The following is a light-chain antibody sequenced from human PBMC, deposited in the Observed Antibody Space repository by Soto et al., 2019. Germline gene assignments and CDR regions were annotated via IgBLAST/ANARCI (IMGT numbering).Light chain of an antibody. Sequence: EIMMTQAPGTLSLSPGERATLSCRASQSVSSSYLAWYQQKPVQAPRLLIYGASSRATGIPDRFSGSGSGTDFTLTISRLEPEDFAVYYCQQYGSSRTFGQGTKVDI. CDR3: QQYGSSRT. CDR1: QSVSSSY. J-gene: IGKJ1*01. V-gene: IGKV3-20*01. CDR2: GAS.